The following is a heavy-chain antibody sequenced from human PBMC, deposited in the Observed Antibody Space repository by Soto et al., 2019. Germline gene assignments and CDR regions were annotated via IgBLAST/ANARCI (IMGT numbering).Heavy chain of an antibody. D-gene: IGHD4-4*01. CDR3: ARSGVTTSYGMDV. V-gene: IGHV2-26*01. J-gene: IGHJ6*02. CDR1: GFSLSNARMG. Sequence: QVTLKESGPVLVKPTETLTLTCTVSGFSLSNARMGVSWIRQPPGKALEWLAHIFSNDEKSYSTSLKSRLTXXXXXXXSQVVLTMTNMDPVDTATYYCARSGVTTSYGMDVWGQGTTVTVSS. CDR2: IFSNDEK.